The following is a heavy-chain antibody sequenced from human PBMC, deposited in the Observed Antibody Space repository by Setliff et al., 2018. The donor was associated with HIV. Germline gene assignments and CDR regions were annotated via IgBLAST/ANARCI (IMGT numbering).Heavy chain of an antibody. D-gene: IGHD3-10*01. Sequence: SETLSLTCTVSGGSFRGSRYYWGWIRQHPGKGLEWIGNMHYGGFFWYSPSLKSRVTISVDTSKNQFSLKLSSVTAADTAVYYCARPALGIGGGSRFDIWGQGTRVTVSS. CDR3: ARPALGIGGGSRFDI. CDR1: GGSFRGSRYY. CDR2: MHYGGFF. J-gene: IGHJ4*02. V-gene: IGHV4-39*01.